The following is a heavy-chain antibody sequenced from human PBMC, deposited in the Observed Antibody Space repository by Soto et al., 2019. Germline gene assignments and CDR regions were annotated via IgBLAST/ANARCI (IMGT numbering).Heavy chain of an antibody. V-gene: IGHV3-33*01. CDR1: GFTFSSYG. Sequence: QVQLVESGGGVVQPGRSLRLSCAASGFTFSSYGMHWVRQARGKWLEWVAVIWYDGSNKYYADSVKGRFTISRDNSKNTLYLQMNSLRAEDTAVYYCARGEALAYCGGDCYLGFDYWGQGTLVTVSS. CDR3: ARGEALAYCGGDCYLGFDY. D-gene: IGHD2-21*02. CDR2: IWYDGSNK. J-gene: IGHJ4*02.